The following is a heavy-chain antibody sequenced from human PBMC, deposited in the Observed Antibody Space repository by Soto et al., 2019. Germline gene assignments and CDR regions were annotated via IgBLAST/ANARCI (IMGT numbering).Heavy chain of an antibody. J-gene: IGHJ4*02. Sequence: EVQLVESGGGLVQPGGSLRLSCAASGFTVSSSYMSWVLQAPGKGLEGVSVIYSGVSTYYADCVKGRFTISRDNSKNPLYLQMDSLRAEDTAVYYCARKLYSSSSYPLGYWGQGTLVTVSS. CDR2: IYSGVST. V-gene: IGHV3-66*01. D-gene: IGHD6-13*01. CDR1: GFTVSSSY. CDR3: ARKLYSSSSYPLGY.